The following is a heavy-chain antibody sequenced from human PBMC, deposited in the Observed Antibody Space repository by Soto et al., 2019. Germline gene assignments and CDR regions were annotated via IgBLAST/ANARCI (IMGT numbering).Heavy chain of an antibody. Sequence: ASVKVSCTASGYTFTSYGISWVRQAPGQGLEWMGWISAYNGNTNYAQKLQGRVTMTTDTSTSTAYMELRSLRSDDTAVYYCARVTIFGVVPTPYYYYMDVWGKGTTVTVSS. CDR3: ARVTIFGVVPTPYYYYMDV. CDR1: GYTFTSYG. V-gene: IGHV1-18*01. J-gene: IGHJ6*03. CDR2: ISAYNGNT. D-gene: IGHD3-3*01.